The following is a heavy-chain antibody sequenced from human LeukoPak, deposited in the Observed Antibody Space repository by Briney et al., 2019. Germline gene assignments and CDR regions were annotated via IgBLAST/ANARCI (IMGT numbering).Heavy chain of an antibody. V-gene: IGHV3-23*01. J-gene: IGHJ4*02. CDR1: GFTFSSYA. CDR3: AKVSRFLEWLPIRLGYFDY. CDR2: ISGSGGST. Sequence: PGGSLRLSCAASGFTFSSYAMSWVRQAPGKGLEWVSAISGSGGSTYYADSVKGRFTISRDNSKNTLYLQMNSLRAEDTAVYYCAKVSRFLEWLPIRLGYFDYWGQGTLVTVSS. D-gene: IGHD3-3*01.